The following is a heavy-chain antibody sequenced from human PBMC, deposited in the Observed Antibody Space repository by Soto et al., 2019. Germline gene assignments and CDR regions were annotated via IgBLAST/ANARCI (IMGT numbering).Heavy chain of an antibody. J-gene: IGHJ4*02. D-gene: IGHD2-15*01. Sequence: ASVKVSCTASGYTFTGYYMHWVRLAPGQGLEWMGWINPKSGGTNYAQKFQGWVTMTRDTSISTAYMELSRLRSDDTAVYYCARGPDIVVVVAATHFDYWGQGTLVTV. CDR2: INPKSGGT. CDR1: GYTFTGYY. CDR3: ARGPDIVVVVAATHFDY. V-gene: IGHV1-2*04.